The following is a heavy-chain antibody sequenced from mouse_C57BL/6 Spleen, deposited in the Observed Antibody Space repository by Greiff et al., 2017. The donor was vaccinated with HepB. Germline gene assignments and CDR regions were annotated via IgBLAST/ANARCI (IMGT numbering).Heavy chain of an antibody. CDR1: GFTFSSYA. D-gene: IGHD1-1*01. J-gene: IGHJ4*01. Sequence: EVQGVESGEGLVKPGGSLKLSCAASGFTFSSYAMSWVRQTPEKRLEWVAYISSGGDYIYYADTVKGRFTISRDNARNTLYLQMSSLKSEDTAMYYWTSSSYRDYAFDYLGQGTSVTVSS. CDR3: TSSSYRDYAFDY. V-gene: IGHV5-9-1*02. CDR2: ISSGGDYI.